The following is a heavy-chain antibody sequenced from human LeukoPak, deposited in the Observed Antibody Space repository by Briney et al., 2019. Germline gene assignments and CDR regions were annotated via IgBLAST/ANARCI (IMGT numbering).Heavy chain of an antibody. Sequence: GRSLRLSCAASGLKFDEYGMHWVRQAPGKGLEWVSGISWNNGDIGYADSVKGRFTISRDNAKNFLFLQMNSLRPEDTALYYCVKDLKAGGILTDWGQGTLVTVSS. CDR1: GLKFDEYG. J-gene: IGHJ4*02. CDR2: ISWNNGDI. D-gene: IGHD3-9*01. V-gene: IGHV3-9*01. CDR3: VKDLKAGGILTD.